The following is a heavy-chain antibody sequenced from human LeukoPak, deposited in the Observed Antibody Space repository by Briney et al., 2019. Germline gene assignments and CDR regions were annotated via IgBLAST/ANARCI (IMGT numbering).Heavy chain of an antibody. V-gene: IGHV3-23*01. CDR2: ISCSGGST. D-gene: IGHD3-10*01. CDR3: ARTYYYGSGSYYDSRDGFDI. CDR1: GFTFSSYA. Sequence: GGSLRLSCAASGFTFSSYAMSWVRQAPGKGLEWVSAISCSGGSTYYADSVKGRFTISRDNSKNTLYLQMNSLRAEDTAVYYCARTYYYGSGSYYDSRDGFDIWGQGTMVTVSS. J-gene: IGHJ3*02.